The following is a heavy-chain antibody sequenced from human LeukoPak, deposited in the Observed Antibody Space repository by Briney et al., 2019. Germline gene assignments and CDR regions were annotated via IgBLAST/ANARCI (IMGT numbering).Heavy chain of an antibody. Sequence: SETLSLTCTVSGGSISSYYWSWIRQPPGKGLGWIGYIYYSGSTYYNPSLMSRVTISVDTSNNQFSLKLSSVTAADTAVYFCARQGPLYYFDYWGQGPLVTVSS. CDR1: GGSISSYY. J-gene: IGHJ4*02. CDR2: IYYSGST. CDR3: ARQGPLYYFDY. V-gene: IGHV4-59*08.